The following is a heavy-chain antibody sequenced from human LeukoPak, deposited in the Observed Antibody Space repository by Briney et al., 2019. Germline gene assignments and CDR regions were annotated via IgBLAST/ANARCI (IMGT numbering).Heavy chain of an antibody. J-gene: IGHJ4*02. CDR1: GGSISSGGYY. V-gene: IGHV4-61*08. Sequence: SETLSLTCTVSGGSISSGGYYWSWIRQPPGKGLEWIGYLYYSGNTYYNPSLKSRVTMSVDTSKNQFSLKLSSVTAADTAVYFCARAAYCGGDCYYYFDYWGQGTLVTVSS. CDR2: LYYSGNT. D-gene: IGHD2-21*02. CDR3: ARAAYCGGDCYYYFDY.